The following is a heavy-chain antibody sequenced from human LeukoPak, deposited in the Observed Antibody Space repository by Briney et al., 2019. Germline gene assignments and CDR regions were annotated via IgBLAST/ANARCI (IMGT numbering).Heavy chain of an antibody. CDR3: ARDLISGSGSCDY. D-gene: IGHD3-10*01. J-gene: IGHJ4*02. V-gene: IGHV3-21*01. Sequence: PGGSLRLSCAASGFTFSSYAMSWVRQAPGKGLEWVSSISSSSSYIYYADSVKGRFTISRDNAKNTLYLQMNNLRPEDTAVYYCARDLISGSGSCDYWGQGALVTVSS. CDR1: GFTFSSYA. CDR2: ISSSSSYI.